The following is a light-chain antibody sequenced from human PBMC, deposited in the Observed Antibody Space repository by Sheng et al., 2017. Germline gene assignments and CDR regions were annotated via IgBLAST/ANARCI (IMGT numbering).Light chain of an antibody. Sequence: QSALTQPASVSGSPGQSITISCTGTKSDVGDYNYVSWYQQHPGKVPRLLIYEVTHRPSGVSTRFSGSKSGNTASLTISGLQTEDEADYYCSSYTTSSTRVFGTGTKVSVL. CDR3: SSYTTSSTRV. CDR2: EVT. J-gene: IGLJ1*01. CDR1: KSDVGDYNY. V-gene: IGLV2-14*01.